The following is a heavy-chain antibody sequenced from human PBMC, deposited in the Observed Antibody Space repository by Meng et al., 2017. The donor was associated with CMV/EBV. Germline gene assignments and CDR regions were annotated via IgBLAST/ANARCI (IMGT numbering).Heavy chain of an antibody. D-gene: IGHD2-21*02. CDR3: AREGDNPFDY. J-gene: IGHJ4*02. CDR1: CGPISSGYYY. V-gene: IGHV4-30-4*08. Sequence: VQLQESGPGFVYSSQSLSLTYTVSCGPISSGYYYWSWIRQPPGKGLEWIGYIYYSGSTYYNPSLKSRVTISVDTSKNQFSLKLSSVTAADTAVYYCAREGDNPFDYWGQGTLVTVSS. CDR2: IYYSGST.